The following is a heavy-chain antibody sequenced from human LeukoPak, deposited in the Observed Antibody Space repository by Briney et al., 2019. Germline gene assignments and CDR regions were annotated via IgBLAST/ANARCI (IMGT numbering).Heavy chain of an antibody. CDR3: ARMGVTQPLYYYYMDV. J-gene: IGHJ6*03. CDR1: GGSISSYY. V-gene: IGHV4-59*01. D-gene: IGHD2-21*02. Sequence: SETLSLTCTVSGGSISSYYWSWIRQPPGKGLEWIGYIYYSGSTNYNPSLKSRVTISVDTSKNQFSLKLSSVTAADTAVYYCARMGVTQPLYYYYMDVWGKGTTVTISS. CDR2: IYYSGST.